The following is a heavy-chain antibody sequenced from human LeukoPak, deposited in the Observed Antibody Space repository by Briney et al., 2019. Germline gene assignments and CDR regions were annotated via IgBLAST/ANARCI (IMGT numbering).Heavy chain of an antibody. CDR1: GYTFTSYY. J-gene: IGHJ4*02. D-gene: IGHD2-2*01. CDR3: ARGGRLLKIVVVPVDY. CDR2: INPSGGST. Sequence: ASVKVSCKASGYTFTSYYMHWVRQAPGQGLEWMGIINPSGGSTSYAQKFQGRVTMTRDTSTSTVYMELSSLRSEDTAVYYCARGGRLLKIVVVPVDYWGQGTLVTVSS. V-gene: IGHV1-46*01.